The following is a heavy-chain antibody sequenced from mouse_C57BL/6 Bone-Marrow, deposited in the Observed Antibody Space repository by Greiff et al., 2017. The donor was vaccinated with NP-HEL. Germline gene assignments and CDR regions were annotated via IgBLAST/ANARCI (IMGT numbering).Heavy chain of an antibody. CDR2: IYPRDGST. J-gene: IGHJ4*01. CDR3: ARKGYYGGIYAMDY. CDR1: GYTFTDHT. V-gene: IGHV1-78*01. Sequence: VQLQQSDAELVKPGASVKISCKVSGYTFTDHTIHWLKQRPEQGLEWIGSIYPRDGSTKYNEKFKGKATLTADNSSSTAYMQLNSLTSEDSAVYFCARKGYYGGIYAMDYWGQGTSVTVSS. D-gene: IGHD1-1*01.